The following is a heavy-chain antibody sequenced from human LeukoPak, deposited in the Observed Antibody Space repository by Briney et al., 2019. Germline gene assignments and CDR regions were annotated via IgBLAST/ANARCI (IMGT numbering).Heavy chain of an antibody. V-gene: IGHV3-21*01. D-gene: IGHD3-22*01. J-gene: IGHJ4*02. Sequence: GGSLRLSCAASGFTFSNAWMNWVRQAPGKGLEWVSSISRSSSYIYYADSVKGRFTISRDNAKNSLYLQMNSLRAEDTAVYYCARAVPSTYYYDSSGYPDYWGQGTLVTVSS. CDR3: ARAVPSTYYYDSSGYPDY. CDR2: ISRSSSYI. CDR1: GFTFSNAW.